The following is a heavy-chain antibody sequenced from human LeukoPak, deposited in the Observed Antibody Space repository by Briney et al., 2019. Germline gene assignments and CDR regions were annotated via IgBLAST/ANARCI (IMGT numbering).Heavy chain of an antibody. CDR1: GGSFSGYY. J-gene: IGHJ6*04. CDR2: INHSGST. CDR3: ARRRTASSRVDV. Sequence: PSETLSLTCAVYGGSFSGYYWSWIRQPPGKGLEWIGEINHSGSTNYNPSLKSRVTISVDTSKNQFSLKLSSVTAADTAVYYCARRRTASSRVDVRGKGTTVTVSS. V-gene: IGHV4-34*01. D-gene: IGHD6-25*01.